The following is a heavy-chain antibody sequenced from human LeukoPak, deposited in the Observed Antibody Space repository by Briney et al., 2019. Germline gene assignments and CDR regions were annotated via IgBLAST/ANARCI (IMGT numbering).Heavy chain of an antibody. V-gene: IGHV4-4*07. CDR1: GGSISSYY. D-gene: IGHD3-10*01. Sequence: SETLSLTCIVSGGSISSYYWSWIRQPAGKGLEWIGRIDTSGNTNYKPSLKRRVPMSVDTSKNQFSLKLNSVTAADTAVYYCARALWFGELLLGPTDYWGQGTLVTVSS. CDR2: IDTSGNT. J-gene: IGHJ4*02. CDR3: ARALWFGELLLGPTDY.